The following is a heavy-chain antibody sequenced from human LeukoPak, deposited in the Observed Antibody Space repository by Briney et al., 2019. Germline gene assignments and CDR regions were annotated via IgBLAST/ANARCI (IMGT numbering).Heavy chain of an antibody. Sequence: GGSLRLSCAASGFSFDDYAMHWVRQVPGKGLEWVSGITWNSAPIGYADSVKGRFTISRDNSKNSLYLQMNSLTVEDTAVYYCAKNRSGWYYLDYWGQGTLVTVSS. V-gene: IGHV3-9*01. J-gene: IGHJ4*02. CDR2: ITWNSAPI. CDR1: GFSFDDYA. D-gene: IGHD6-19*01. CDR3: AKNRSGWYYLDY.